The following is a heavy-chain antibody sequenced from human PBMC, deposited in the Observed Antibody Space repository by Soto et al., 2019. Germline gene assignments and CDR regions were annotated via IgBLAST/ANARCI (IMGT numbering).Heavy chain of an antibody. Sequence: GESLKISCATSGFTFSDHYMTWIRQAPGKGLEWISYISGSGSDIYYADSVKGRFTVSRDNSKNSLYLQMSSLRAEDTAVYYCAGDVHYYTSDYWGQGTLVTVSS. J-gene: IGHJ4*02. CDR1: GFTFSDHY. D-gene: IGHD3-3*01. CDR3: AGDVHYYTSDY. CDR2: ISGSGSDI. V-gene: IGHV3-11*01.